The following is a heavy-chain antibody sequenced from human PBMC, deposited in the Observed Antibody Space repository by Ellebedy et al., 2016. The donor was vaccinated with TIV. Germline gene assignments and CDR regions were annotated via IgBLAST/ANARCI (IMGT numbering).Heavy chain of an antibody. D-gene: IGHD3/OR15-3a*01. Sequence: GGSLRLSCAVSGFAVSSNYWSWVRQAPGKGLDWVSIIYSGGSTYYADSVKGRFTISRDSSENTLHLQMTSLRADDTAVYYCVRVDLGLAFDHWGRGTLVTVSS. CDR2: IYSGGST. J-gene: IGHJ4*02. CDR3: VRVDLGLAFDH. CDR1: GFAVSSNY. V-gene: IGHV3-53*01.